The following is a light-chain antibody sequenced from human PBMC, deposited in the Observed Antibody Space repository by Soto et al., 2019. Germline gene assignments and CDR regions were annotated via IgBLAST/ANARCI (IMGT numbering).Light chain of an antibody. Sequence: QSALTQPASVSGSPGQSITISCTGTSSDVGGYNSVSWFQQHPGKAPQLIIYEVSNRPSGVSDRFSGSKSGNTASLTISGLQAEDETDYYCSSYTSTSAWVFGGGTKLTVL. CDR3: SSYTSTSAWV. CDR2: EVS. J-gene: IGLJ3*02. V-gene: IGLV2-14*01. CDR1: SSDVGGYNS.